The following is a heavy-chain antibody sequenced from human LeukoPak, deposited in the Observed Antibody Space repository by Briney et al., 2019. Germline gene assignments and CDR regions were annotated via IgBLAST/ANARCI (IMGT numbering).Heavy chain of an antibody. CDR1: GFTFDDYA. CDR2: ISWNSGSI. D-gene: IGHD4-17*01. CDR3: AKDPNGDYVGAFDS. V-gene: IGHV3-9*01. Sequence: PGGSLRLSCAASGFTFDDYAMHWVRHAPGKGLEWVSGISWNSGSIGYADSVKGRFTISRDNAKNSLYLQMNSLRAEDTAVYYCAKDPNGDYVGAFDSWGQGTMVTVSS. J-gene: IGHJ3*02.